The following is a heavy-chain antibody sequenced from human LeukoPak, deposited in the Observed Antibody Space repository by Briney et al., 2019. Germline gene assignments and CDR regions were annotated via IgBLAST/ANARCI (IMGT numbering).Heavy chain of an antibody. Sequence: PSQTLSLTCAVSGGSISSGGYSWSWIRQPPGKGLEWIGYIYHSGSTYYNPSLKSRVTISVDRSKNQFSLKLSSVTAADTAVYYCARAGGYGSGSPTFDYWGQGTLVTVSS. CDR1: GGSISSGGYS. J-gene: IGHJ4*02. D-gene: IGHD3-10*01. CDR3: ARAGGYGSGSPTFDY. CDR2: IYHSGST. V-gene: IGHV4-30-2*01.